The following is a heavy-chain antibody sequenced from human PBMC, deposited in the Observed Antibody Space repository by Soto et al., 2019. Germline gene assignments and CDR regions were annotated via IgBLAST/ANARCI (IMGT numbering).Heavy chain of an antibody. CDR3: VRSGHSFGGGS. CDR1: GGSMINYY. Sequence: SETLSLTCSVSGGSMINYYGSWVRQTPEKGMEWIGYMYYSGTSNYNSSLRSRVTISVDTSKNQFSLKLRSVTAADTATYYCVRSGHSFGGGSWGLGTLVTSPQ. CDR2: MYYSGTS. J-gene: IGHJ4*02. D-gene: IGHD3-16*01. V-gene: IGHV4-59*01.